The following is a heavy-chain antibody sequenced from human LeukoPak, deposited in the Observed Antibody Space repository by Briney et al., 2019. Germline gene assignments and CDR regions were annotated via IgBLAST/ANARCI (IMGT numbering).Heavy chain of an antibody. J-gene: IGHJ4*02. D-gene: IGHD3-16*01. V-gene: IGHV3-23*01. CDR3: AKWRRLITFLRSQPYHFDY. Sequence: GGSLRLSCAASGFTFSSYAMSWVRQAPGKGLEWVSAISGSGGSTYYADSVKGRFTISRDNSKNTLYLQMNSLRAEDTAVYYCAKWRRLITFLRSQPYHFDYWGQGTLVTVSS. CDR2: ISGSGGST. CDR1: GFTFSSYA.